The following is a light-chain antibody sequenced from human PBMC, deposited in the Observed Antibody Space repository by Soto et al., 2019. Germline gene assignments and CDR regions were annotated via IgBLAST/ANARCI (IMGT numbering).Light chain of an antibody. Sequence: QSVLTQPPSVSGAPGQRVTISCTGSSSNIGAGYDVHWYQQLPGTDPKLLIYGNSNRPSGVPDRFSGSKSGTSASLAITGLQAEDEADYYCQSYDSSLSGSVFSGGTKLTVL. V-gene: IGLV1-40*01. CDR3: QSYDSSLSGSV. CDR2: GNS. J-gene: IGLJ2*01. CDR1: SSNIGAGYD.